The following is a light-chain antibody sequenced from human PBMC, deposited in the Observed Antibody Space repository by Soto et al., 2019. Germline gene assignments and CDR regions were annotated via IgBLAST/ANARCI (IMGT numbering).Light chain of an antibody. J-gene: IGLJ3*02. Sequence: QSVLTQPASVSGSPGQSIAISCTGTSSDVGGYNYVSWYQQYPGKAPNLMIYEVSKRPSGISNRFSGSKSGDTASLTISGLQPEDEADYYCSSYTSSSTWVFGGGTKLTVL. CDR3: SSYTSSSTWV. CDR2: EVS. V-gene: IGLV2-14*01. CDR1: SSDVGGYNY.